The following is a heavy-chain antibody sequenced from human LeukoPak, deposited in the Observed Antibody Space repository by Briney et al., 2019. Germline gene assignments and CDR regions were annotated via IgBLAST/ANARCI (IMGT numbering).Heavy chain of an antibody. CDR2: ISAYNGNT. V-gene: IGHV1-18*01. D-gene: IGHD1-7*01. CDR3: ARDPGNYENDYYYGMDV. CDR1: GYTFTSYG. J-gene: IGHJ6*02. Sequence: ASVKVSCKASGYTFTSYGISWVRQAPGQGLEWMGWISAYNGNTNYAQKLQGRVTMTTDTSTSTAYMELRSLRSDDTAVYYCARDPGNYENDYYYGMDVWGQGTTVTVSS.